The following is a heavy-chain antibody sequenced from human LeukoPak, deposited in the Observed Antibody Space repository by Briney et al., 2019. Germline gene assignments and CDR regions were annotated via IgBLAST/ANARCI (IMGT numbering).Heavy chain of an antibody. Sequence: PGGSLRLSCAASGFTFSSYSMNWVRQAPGKGLEWVSSISSSSSYIYYADSVKGRFTISRDNAKNSLYLQMNSLRAEDTAVYYCARADTYDSSGYYYYEYFDYWGQGTLVTVSS. V-gene: IGHV3-21*01. D-gene: IGHD3-22*01. CDR3: ARADTYDSSGYYYYEYFDY. CDR2: ISSSSSYI. CDR1: GFTFSSYS. J-gene: IGHJ4*02.